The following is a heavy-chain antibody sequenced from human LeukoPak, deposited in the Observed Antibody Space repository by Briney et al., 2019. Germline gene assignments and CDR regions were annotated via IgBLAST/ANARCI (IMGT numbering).Heavy chain of an antibody. V-gene: IGHV3-53*01. CDR3: ARRNPLSSNAFDI. D-gene: IGHD2/OR15-2a*01. CDR1: GFTVSSNY. J-gene: IGHJ3*02. Sequence: GGSLRLSCAASGFTVSSNYMSWVRQAPGKGLEWVSVIYSGGSTYYADSVEGRFTISRDNSKNTLYLQMNSLRAEDTAVYYCARRNPLSSNAFDIWGQGTMVTVSS. CDR2: IYSGGST.